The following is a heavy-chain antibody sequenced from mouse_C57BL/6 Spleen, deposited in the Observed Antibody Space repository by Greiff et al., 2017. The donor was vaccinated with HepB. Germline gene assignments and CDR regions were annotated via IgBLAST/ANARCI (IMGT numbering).Heavy chain of an antibody. V-gene: IGHV1-80*01. CDR2: IYPGDGDT. Sequence: QVQLKESGAELVKPGASVKISCKASGYAFSSYWMNWVKQRPGKGLEWIGQIYPGDGDTNYNGKFKGKATLTADKSSSTAYMQLSSLTSEDAAVYFCARENWDVGGDYWGQGTTLTVSS. CDR3: ARENWDVGGDY. CDR1: GYAFSSYW. D-gene: IGHD4-1*01. J-gene: IGHJ2*01.